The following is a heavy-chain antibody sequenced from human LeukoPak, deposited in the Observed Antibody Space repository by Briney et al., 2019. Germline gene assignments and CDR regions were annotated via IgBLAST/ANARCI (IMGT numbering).Heavy chain of an antibody. CDR1: GGSISSRNYY. V-gene: IGHV4-39*01. D-gene: IGHD2-21*01. CDR2: IYYSGST. J-gene: IGHJ6*03. CDR3: ARVGYYPDYYMDV. Sequence: SETLSLTCTVSGGSISSRNYYWGWIRQPPGKGLEWIGSIYYSGSTYYNPSLKSRVTISVDTSKNQFSLRLSSVTAADTAVYYCARVGYYPDYYMDVWGIGTTVTVSS.